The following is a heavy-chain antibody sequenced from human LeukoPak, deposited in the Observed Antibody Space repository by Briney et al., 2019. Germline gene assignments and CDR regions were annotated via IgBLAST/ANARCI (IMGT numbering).Heavy chain of an antibody. CDR2: INSDGSST. V-gene: IGHV3-74*01. D-gene: IGHD6-13*01. Sequence: GGSLRLSCAASGFTFSSYWMHWVRQAPGKGLVWVSRINSDGSSTSYADSVKGRFTISRDNAKNTLYLQMNSLRAEDTAVYYCAREYGSSWYYYYGMDAWGQGTTVTVSS. J-gene: IGHJ6*02. CDR3: AREYGSSWYYYYGMDA. CDR1: GFTFSSYW.